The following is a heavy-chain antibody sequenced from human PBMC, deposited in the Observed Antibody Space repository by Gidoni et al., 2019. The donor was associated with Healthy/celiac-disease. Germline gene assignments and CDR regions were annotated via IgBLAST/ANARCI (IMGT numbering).Heavy chain of an antibody. V-gene: IGHV1-69*01. J-gene: IGHJ4*02. Sequence: QVQLAQSGAEVQKPGSSVKVSCKASGGTFSSYAIGWVRQAPGQGLEWMGGIIPIFGTANYAQKFQGRVTITADESTSTASMELSSLVSEDTAVYYCARGDSSGYYYFDYWGQGTLVTVSP. D-gene: IGHD3-22*01. CDR1: GGTFSSYA. CDR3: ARGDSSGYYYFDY. CDR2: IIPIFGTA.